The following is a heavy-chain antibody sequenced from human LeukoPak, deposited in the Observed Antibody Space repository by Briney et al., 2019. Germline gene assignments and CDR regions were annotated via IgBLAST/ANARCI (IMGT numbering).Heavy chain of an antibody. CDR3: ARDPMADFDY. D-gene: IGHD2-8*01. V-gene: IGHV3-21*01. Sequence: PGGSLRLSCAASGFTFGTYAMNWVRQAPGKGLEWVSSISRSGRDIYYADSVKGRFTISRDNSKNILFLQMNSLTTEDTAVYYCARDPMADFDYWGQGTLVTVSS. CDR1: GFTFGTYA. J-gene: IGHJ4*02. CDR2: ISRSGRDI.